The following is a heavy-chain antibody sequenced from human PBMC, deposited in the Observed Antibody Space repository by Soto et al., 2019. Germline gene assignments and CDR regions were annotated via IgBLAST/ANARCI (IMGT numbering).Heavy chain of an antibody. CDR3: AKAGGYYGGSRSNWFDP. CDR2: ISGSGGST. V-gene: IGHV3-23*01. D-gene: IGHD4-17*01. Sequence: EVQLLESGGGLVQPGGSLRLSCAASGFTFINSAMNWVRQAPGKGLEWVSAISGSGGSTYYADSVKGRFTISRDNSRNSLYMQMNSLRAEDTAVYYCAKAGGYYGGSRSNWFDPWGQGTLVTVSS. CDR1: GFTFINSA. J-gene: IGHJ5*02.